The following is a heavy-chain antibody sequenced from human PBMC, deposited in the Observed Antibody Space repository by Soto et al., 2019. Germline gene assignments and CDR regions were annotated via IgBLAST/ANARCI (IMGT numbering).Heavy chain of an antibody. CDR3: VRDGTKTLRDWFDP. CDR2: IYATGTT. CDR1: GASISGFY. Sequence: SETLSLTCTVSGASISGFYWSWIRKSAGKGLEWIGRIYATGTTDYNSSLKSRVMMSVDTSKKQFSLKLRSVTAADTAVYYCVRDGTKTLRDWFDPWGQGISVTVSS. J-gene: IGHJ5*02. V-gene: IGHV4-4*07. D-gene: IGHD1-1*01.